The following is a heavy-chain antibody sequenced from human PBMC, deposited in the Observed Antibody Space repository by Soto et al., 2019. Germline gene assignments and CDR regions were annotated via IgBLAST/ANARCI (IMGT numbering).Heavy chain of an antibody. J-gene: IGHJ6*02. V-gene: IGHV4-59*01. CDR1: GGSISRYY. D-gene: IGHD3-16*01. Sequence: QVQLQESGPGLVKPSETLSLTCTVSGGSISRYYWNWIRQPPGKGLEWIAYIHYSGSPNYNSSLKSRVTMSVDTSKNQFSLKMSAVTAADTAVYYCARWGGGMDVWGQGTTVTVSS. CDR3: ARWGGGMDV. CDR2: IHYSGSP.